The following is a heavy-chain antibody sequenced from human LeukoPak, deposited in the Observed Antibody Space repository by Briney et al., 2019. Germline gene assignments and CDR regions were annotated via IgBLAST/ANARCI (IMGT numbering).Heavy chain of an antibody. J-gene: IGHJ3*01. V-gene: IGHV4-59*01. Sequence: SETLSLTCTVSGNSISNYYWNWIRQPPGKALEWIGYIHYSGGTNYNPSLKSRITISVDTSKNQVSLQLTSVTAADTAVYFCASYREAYDLYPHGLDVWGRGTVVTVS. CDR2: IHYSGGT. D-gene: IGHD5-24*01. CDR1: GNSISNYY. CDR3: ASYREAYDLYPHGLDV.